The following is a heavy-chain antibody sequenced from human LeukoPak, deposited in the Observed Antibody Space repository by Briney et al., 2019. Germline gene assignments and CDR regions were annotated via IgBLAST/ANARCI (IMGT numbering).Heavy chain of an antibody. Sequence: SETLPLTCAVPGYSISSGYYWGWIRQPPGKGLEWIGSIYHSGSTYYNPSLKSRVTISVDTSKNQFSLKLSSVTAADTAVYYCARKTVGEQLVAFDYWGQGTLVTVSS. D-gene: IGHD6-6*01. V-gene: IGHV4-38-2*01. CDR2: IYHSGST. CDR3: ARKTVGEQLVAFDY. CDR1: GYSISSGYY. J-gene: IGHJ4*02.